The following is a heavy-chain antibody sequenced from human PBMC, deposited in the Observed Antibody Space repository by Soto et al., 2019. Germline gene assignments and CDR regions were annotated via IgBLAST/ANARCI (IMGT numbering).Heavy chain of an antibody. CDR3: ARGNYDFLIGYYIEYFDY. V-gene: IGHV4-59*01. CDR2: IYYSGST. Sequence: SETLSLTCTVSGGSISTYYWSWIRPPPGKGLEWIGYIYYSGSTNYNPSLKSRVTISVDTSKNQFSLKLSSVTAADTAVYYCARGNYDFLIGYYIEYFDYWGQGTLVTVSS. D-gene: IGHD3-3*01. J-gene: IGHJ4*02. CDR1: GGSISTYY.